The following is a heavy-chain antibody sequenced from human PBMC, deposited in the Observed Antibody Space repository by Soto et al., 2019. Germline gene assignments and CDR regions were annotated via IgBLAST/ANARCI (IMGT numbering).Heavy chain of an antibody. J-gene: IGHJ4*02. CDR2: ISGSGGST. CDR1: GFTFSSYA. V-gene: IGHV3-23*01. CDR3: AKDLYHATDY. Sequence: GGSLRLSCAASGFTFSSYAMSWVRQAPGKGREWVSAISGSGGSTYYADAVKGRFTISRDNSKNTLYLQMNSLRAEDTAVYYCAKDLYHATDYWGQGTLVTVSS. D-gene: IGHD2-2*01.